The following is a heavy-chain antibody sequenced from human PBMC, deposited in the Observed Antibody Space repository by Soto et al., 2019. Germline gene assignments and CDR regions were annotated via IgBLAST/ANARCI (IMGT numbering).Heavy chain of an antibody. CDR1: GFTFSSYS. CDR3: ARDLRTNYYGSGSYYNRPYYGMDV. CDR2: ISSSSSYI. V-gene: IGHV3-21*01. J-gene: IGHJ6*02. D-gene: IGHD3-10*01. Sequence: LRLSCAASGFTFSSYSMNWVRQAPGKGLEWVSSISSSSSYIYYADSVKGRFTISRDNAKNSLYLQMNSLRAEDTAVYYCARDLRTNYYGSGSYYNRPYYGMDVWGQGTTVTVSS.